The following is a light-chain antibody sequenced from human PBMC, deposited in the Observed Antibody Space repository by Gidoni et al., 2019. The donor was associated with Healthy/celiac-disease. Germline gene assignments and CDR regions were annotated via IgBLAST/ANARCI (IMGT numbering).Light chain of an antibody. CDR2: DVS. J-gene: IGLJ1*01. CDR3: SSYTSSSTYV. V-gene: IGLV2-14*01. Sequence: QPALTQPAPVSGSPGQSITSSCTGTSSDVGGYNYVSWYQQHPGKAPKLMIYDVSNRPSGVSNRFSGSKSGNTASLTISGLQAEDEADYYCSSYTSSSTYVFGTGTKVTVL. CDR1: SSDVGGYNY.